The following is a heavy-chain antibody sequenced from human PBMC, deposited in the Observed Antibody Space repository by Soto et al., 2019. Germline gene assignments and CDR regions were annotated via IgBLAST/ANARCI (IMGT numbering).Heavy chain of an antibody. Sequence: QLELQESGPGLVKPSETLSLTCTVSGGSISSYYWSWIRQPPGKGLEWIGYIYYSGSTNYNPSLTSGLAITVDTSKNQFSLKLSSVAAADTAVYYCARVVAAAGTGAFDIWGQGTMVTVSS. V-gene: IGHV4-59*08. CDR1: GGSISSYY. J-gene: IGHJ3*02. CDR3: ARVVAAAGTGAFDI. CDR2: IYYSGST. D-gene: IGHD6-13*01.